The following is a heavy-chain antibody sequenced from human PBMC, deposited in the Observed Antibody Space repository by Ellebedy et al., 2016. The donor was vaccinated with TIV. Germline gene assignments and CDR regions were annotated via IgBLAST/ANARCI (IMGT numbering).Heavy chain of an antibody. CDR1: GFTFSSYA. V-gene: IGHV3-23*01. CDR3: TTDLTAAINGHFDY. Sequence: GESLKISXAASGFTFSSYAMSWVRQAPGKGLEWVSAISGSGGSTYYADSVKGRFTISRDNSKNTLYLQVNSLKTEDTAVYYCTTDLTAAINGHFDYWGQGTLVTVSS. D-gene: IGHD2-21*02. CDR2: ISGSGGST. J-gene: IGHJ4*02.